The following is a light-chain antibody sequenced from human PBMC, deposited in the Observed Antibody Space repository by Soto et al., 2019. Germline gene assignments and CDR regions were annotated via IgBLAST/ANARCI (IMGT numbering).Light chain of an antibody. V-gene: IGKV3-20*01. Sequence: EIVLTQSPGTLSLSPGERATLSCRASQSVSSSHLAWYQQKPGQAPRLLISGASSRATGIPDRFTGSGSGTEFTLTISSLQSEDLALYYCQQYNDWPLTFGQGTKVDIK. CDR1: QSVSSSH. J-gene: IGKJ1*01. CDR2: GAS. CDR3: QQYNDWPLT.